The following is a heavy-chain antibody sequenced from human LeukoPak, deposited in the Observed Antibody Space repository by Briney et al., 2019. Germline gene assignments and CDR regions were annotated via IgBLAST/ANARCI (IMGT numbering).Heavy chain of an antibody. CDR3: ARDLEDSSPFGAFDM. Sequence: GGSLRLSCAASGFTFSNYGMHWVRQVPGKGLEWVAAIWFDGIRKYYADSVKGRLTISRDNSKNTLYLQMNSLRAEDTAVYYCARDLEDSSPFGAFDMWGQGTMVTVSS. J-gene: IGHJ3*02. D-gene: IGHD3-22*01. V-gene: IGHV3-33*01. CDR2: IWFDGIRK. CDR1: GFTFSNYG.